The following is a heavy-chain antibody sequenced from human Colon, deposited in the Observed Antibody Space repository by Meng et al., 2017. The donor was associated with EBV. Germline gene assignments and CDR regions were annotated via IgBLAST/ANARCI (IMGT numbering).Heavy chain of an antibody. CDR2: IYYRGST. J-gene: IGHJ4*02. V-gene: IGHV4-39*07. CDR3: VISSHN. Sequence: QLHLQESGPGLWKPSETLSLTCTISGGSITSTSSDWGWVRQPPGKGLEWIGSIYYRGSTNYNPSLKSRISMSVDMSKNQFSLKVNSVTAADTAIYYCVISSHNWGQGTLVTVSS. D-gene: IGHD3-3*02. CDR1: GGSITSTSSD.